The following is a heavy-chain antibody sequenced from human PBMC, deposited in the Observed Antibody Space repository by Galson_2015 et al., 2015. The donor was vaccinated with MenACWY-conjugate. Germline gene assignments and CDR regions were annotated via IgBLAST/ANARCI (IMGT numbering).Heavy chain of an antibody. CDR2: IKSKTDGGTT. J-gene: IGHJ6*03. D-gene: IGHD3-9*01. V-gene: IGHV3-15*07. CDR1: GFTFSNAW. CDR3: TTDDVLRYFDWLSLGRAGGDYYYMDV. Sequence: SLRLSCAASGFTFSNAWMNWVRQAPGKGLEWVGRIKSKTDGGTTDYAAPVKGRFTISRDDSKNTLYLQMNSLKTEDTAVYYCTTDDVLRYFDWLSLGRAGGDYYYMDVWGKGTTVTVSS.